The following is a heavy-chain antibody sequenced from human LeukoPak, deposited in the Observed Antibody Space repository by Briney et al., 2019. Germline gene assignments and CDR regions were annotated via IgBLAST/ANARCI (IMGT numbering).Heavy chain of an antibody. D-gene: IGHD4-23*01. V-gene: IGHV3-30-3*01. CDR3: ARDLTSGGLLDY. Sequence: GGSLRLSCAASGFTFSSYTIHWVRQAPGQGLDWVAVISFDGSHKSFADSVQGRFTISRDNSRTTAYLQMNSLREEDTAMYFCARDLTSGGLLDYWGQGTLVTVST. J-gene: IGHJ4*02. CDR2: ISFDGSHK. CDR1: GFTFSSYT.